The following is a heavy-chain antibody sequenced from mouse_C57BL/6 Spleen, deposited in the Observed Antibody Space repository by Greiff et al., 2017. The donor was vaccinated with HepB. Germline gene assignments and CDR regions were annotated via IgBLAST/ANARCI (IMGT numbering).Heavy chain of an antibody. CDR3: ARHEGSCSNYEGFAY. D-gene: IGHD2-5*01. CDR2: FYPGSGRI. CDR1: GYTFTEYT. Sequence: QVQLQQSGAELVKPGASVKLSCTASGYTFTEYTIHWVKQRSGQGLEWIGWFYPGSGRIKYNEKFKDKATLTADKSSSTVYMKLSRLTSEDSAVYYCARHEGSCSNYEGFAYWGQGTLVTVSA. J-gene: IGHJ3*01. V-gene: IGHV1-62-2*01.